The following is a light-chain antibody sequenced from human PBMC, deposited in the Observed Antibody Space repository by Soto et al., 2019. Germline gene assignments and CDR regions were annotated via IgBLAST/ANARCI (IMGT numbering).Light chain of an antibody. CDR2: AAS. Sequence: VIWMTQSPSLLSASTGDRVTSSCRMNQSISRHLACYQQKQRKAPELLIYAASTLQSGVPSRFSGSGSGTDFSLTISCLQSEDFATYYCQQYYSFPWTFGQGTKVDIK. J-gene: IGKJ1*01. V-gene: IGKV1D-8*01. CDR3: QQYYSFPWT. CDR1: QSISRH.